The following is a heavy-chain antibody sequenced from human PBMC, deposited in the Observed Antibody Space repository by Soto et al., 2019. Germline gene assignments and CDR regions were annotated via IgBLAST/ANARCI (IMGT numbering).Heavy chain of an antibody. CDR2: IYSGGST. D-gene: IGHD4-17*01. V-gene: IGHV3-53*04. CDR3: ARGGYGDYIGNYYYYMDV. J-gene: IGHJ6*03. CDR1: GFTVSSNY. Sequence: EVQLVESGGGLVQPGGSLRLSCAASGFTVSSNYMSWVRQAPGKGLEWVSVIYSGGSTYYADSVKGRFTISRHNSKNTLDLQMNSLMAEDTAVYYCARGGYGDYIGNYYYYMDVWGKGTTVTVSS.